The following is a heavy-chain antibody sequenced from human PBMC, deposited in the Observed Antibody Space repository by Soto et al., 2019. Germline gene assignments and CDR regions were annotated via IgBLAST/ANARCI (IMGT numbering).Heavy chain of an antibody. V-gene: IGHV4-59*01. CDR3: ARGRIQLWYPFDY. CDR2: IYYSGST. J-gene: IGHJ4*02. Sequence: SETLSLTCTVSGGSISSYYWSWIRQPPGKGLEWIGYIYYSGSTNYNPSLKSRVTKSVDTSKNQFTLKLSTVTAADTAVYYCARGRIQLWYPFDYGGQGTLVTVS. CDR1: GGSISSYY. D-gene: IGHD5-18*01.